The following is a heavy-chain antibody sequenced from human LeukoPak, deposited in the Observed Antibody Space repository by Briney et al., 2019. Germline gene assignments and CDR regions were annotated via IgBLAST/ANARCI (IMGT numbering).Heavy chain of an antibody. CDR2: ISGGGGST. J-gene: IGHJ4*02. D-gene: IGHD1-26*01. CDR3: AKGGKWDVTPFDY. V-gene: IGHV3-23*01. Sequence: GGSLRLSCATSGFSFGSYAMSWARQAPGKGLEWVSSISGGGGSTYYADSVKGRFTISRDNSKNTLYLQVNSLRAEDTAVYYCAKGGKWDVTPFDYWGQGTLVTVSS. CDR1: GFSFGSYA.